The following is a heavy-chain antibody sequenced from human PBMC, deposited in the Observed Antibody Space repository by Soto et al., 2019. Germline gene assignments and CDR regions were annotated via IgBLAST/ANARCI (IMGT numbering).Heavy chain of an antibody. D-gene: IGHD3-9*01. CDR2: IKQDGSEK. CDR1: GFTFSSYW. J-gene: IGHJ3*02. V-gene: IGHV3-7*03. CDR3: ARFGSYYDILTGYSRPDAFDI. Sequence: GGSLRLSCAASGFTFSSYWMSWVRQAPGKGLEWVANIKQDGSEKYYVDSVKGRFTISRDNAKNSLYLQMNSLRAEDTAVYYCARFGSYYDILTGYSRPDAFDIWGQGTMVTVSS.